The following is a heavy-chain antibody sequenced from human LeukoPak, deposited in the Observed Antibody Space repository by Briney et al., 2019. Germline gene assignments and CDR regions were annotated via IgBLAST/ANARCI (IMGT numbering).Heavy chain of an antibody. Sequence: PGGSLRLSCAASGFTFGSYAMSWVRQAPGKGLEWVSAISGSGGSTYYADSVKGRFTISRDNSKNTLYLQMNSLRDEDTAVYYCAKDVYSYGSGSFDYWGQGTLVTVSS. CDR3: AKDVYSYGSGSFDY. D-gene: IGHD3-10*01. V-gene: IGHV3-23*01. CDR2: ISGSGGST. J-gene: IGHJ4*02. CDR1: GFTFGSYA.